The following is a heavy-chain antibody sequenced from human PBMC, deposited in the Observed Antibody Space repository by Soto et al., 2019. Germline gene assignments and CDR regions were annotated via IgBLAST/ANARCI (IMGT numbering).Heavy chain of an antibody. Sequence: SVKVSCKASGVTFTSSAVQWVRQARGQRLEWIGGIVSRIGKTNYAQNFQERVTITTDKSTSTAYMELSSLRSDDTAVYYCAAVEFRFKGGYYLDFWGQGTPVTVSS. CDR2: IVSRIGKT. D-gene: IGHD3-3*01. CDR3: AAVEFRFKGGYYLDF. V-gene: IGHV1-58*01. J-gene: IGHJ4*02. CDR1: GVTFTSSA.